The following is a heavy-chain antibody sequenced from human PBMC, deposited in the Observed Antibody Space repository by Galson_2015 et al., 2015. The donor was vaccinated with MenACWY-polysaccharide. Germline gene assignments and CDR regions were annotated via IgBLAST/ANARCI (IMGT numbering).Heavy chain of an antibody. Sequence: SLRLSCAASGFTFSDYTLHWLRQAPGKGLEWVAVISYLGNNAYYANSVKGRFTISRDNSNNTLYLQMNSLKTADTAIYYCARDRGRWESRSNYCDPWGHGTLVTVSS. V-gene: IGHV3-30-3*01. CDR2: ISYLGNNA. J-gene: IGHJ5*02. D-gene: IGHD4-11*01. CDR3: ARDRGRWESRSNYCDP. CDR1: GFTFSDYT.